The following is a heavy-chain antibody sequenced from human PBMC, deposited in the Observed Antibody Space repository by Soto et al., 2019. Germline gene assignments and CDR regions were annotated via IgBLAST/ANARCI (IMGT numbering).Heavy chain of an antibody. CDR2: ISNDGSNE. J-gene: IGHJ6*02. CDR1: GFTRSSFA. V-gene: IGHV3-30-3*01. CDR3: ARAARGMDV. Sequence: QEQLVESGGGVDQPGRSLRLSCAASGFTRSSFAMYWVRQAPGTGLEWVTLISNDGSNEHYADSVRGRFTISRDNSKHMLYLQMTSLRAEDTAVYYCARAARGMDVWGQGTTVTVSS.